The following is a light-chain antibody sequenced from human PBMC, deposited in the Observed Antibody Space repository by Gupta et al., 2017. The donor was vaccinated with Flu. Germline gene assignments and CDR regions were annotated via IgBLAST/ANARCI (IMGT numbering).Light chain of an antibody. J-gene: IGKJ1*01. CDR1: QSFYSN. V-gene: IGKV3-15*01. CDR3: QQYNNGPRT. CDR2: SAT. Sequence: EIVMPQSPATLSVSPGERVTLSCRASQSFYSNLAWYQQKPGQAPRLLLYSATTRATGIPARFSGSGSGTEFALTISSRRSEDFAVYYCQQYNNGPRTFGQGTXVEIK.